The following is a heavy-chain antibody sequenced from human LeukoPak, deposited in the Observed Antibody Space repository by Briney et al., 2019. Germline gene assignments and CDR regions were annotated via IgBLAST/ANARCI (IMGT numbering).Heavy chain of an antibody. V-gene: IGHV4-59*08. Sequence: SETLSLTCTVSGGSISRSYWSWIRQSPGKGLEWIGYIYHSVSTDSNPSLKSRVTISVDTSKNHFSLNLSSVTAADTAVYYCATNRWFGELLFDYWGQGTLVTVSS. CDR1: GGSISRSY. D-gene: IGHD3-10*01. CDR2: IYHSVST. J-gene: IGHJ4*02. CDR3: ATNRWFGELLFDY.